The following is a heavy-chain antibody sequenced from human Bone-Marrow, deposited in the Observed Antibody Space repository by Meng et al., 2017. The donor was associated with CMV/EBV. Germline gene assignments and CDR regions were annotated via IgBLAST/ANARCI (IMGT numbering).Heavy chain of an antibody. Sequence: GESLKISCAASGFTFSTYSMNWVRQAPGKGLEWVSFISSSSSDIYYADSVKGRFTISRDNAKNSLYLQMNSLRAEDTAVYYCARAAARQYFYYGMDVWGQGTTVTASS. D-gene: IGHD6-13*01. V-gene: IGHV3-21*01. CDR2: ISSSSSDI. J-gene: IGHJ6*02. CDR1: GFTFSTYS. CDR3: ARAAARQYFYYGMDV.